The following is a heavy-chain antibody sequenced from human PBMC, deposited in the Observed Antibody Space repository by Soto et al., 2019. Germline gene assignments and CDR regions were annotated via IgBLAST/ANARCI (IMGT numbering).Heavy chain of an antibody. CDR3: ARGYCSGGSCSFDY. CDR2: IYYSGST. CDR1: GGSISSGGYY. V-gene: IGHV4-31*03. Sequence: QVQLQESGPGLVKPSQTLSLTCTVSGGSISSGGYYWSWIRQHPGKGLEWIGYIYYSGSTYYNPSLKGRGTISVDTSKNQFSLKLSSVTAADTAVYYCARGYCSGGSCSFDYWGQGTLVTVSS. D-gene: IGHD2-15*01. J-gene: IGHJ4*02.